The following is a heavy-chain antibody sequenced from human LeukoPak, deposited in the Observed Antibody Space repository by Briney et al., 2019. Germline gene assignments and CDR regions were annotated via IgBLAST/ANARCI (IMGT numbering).Heavy chain of an antibody. CDR3: ARVGPSGIAVAGTQYFHY. V-gene: IGHV3-74*01. CDR2: INSDGSNT. CDR1: GFTFDDYA. Sequence: GRSLRLSCAASGFTFDDYAMHWVRQAPGKGLVWVSRINSDGSNTSHADSVKGRFTISRVNAKNTLYLQMNSLRVEDTAVYYCARVGPSGIAVAGTQYFHYWGQGTLVTVSS. J-gene: IGHJ1*01. D-gene: IGHD6-19*01.